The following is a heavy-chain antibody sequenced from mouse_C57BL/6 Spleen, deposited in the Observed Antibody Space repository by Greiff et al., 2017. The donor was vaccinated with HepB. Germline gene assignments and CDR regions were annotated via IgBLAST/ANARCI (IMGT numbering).Heavy chain of an antibody. Sequence: EVQGVESGGGLVKPGGSLKLSCAASGFTFSDYGMHWVRQAPEKGLEWVAYISSGSSTIYYADTVKGRFTISRDNAKNTLCLQMTSLRSEDTAMYYCARRGWLHLYYAMDYGGQGTSVTVSS. CDR1: GFTFSDYG. V-gene: IGHV5-17*01. CDR3: ARRGWLHLYYAMDY. D-gene: IGHD2-3*01. J-gene: IGHJ4*01. CDR2: ISSGSSTI.